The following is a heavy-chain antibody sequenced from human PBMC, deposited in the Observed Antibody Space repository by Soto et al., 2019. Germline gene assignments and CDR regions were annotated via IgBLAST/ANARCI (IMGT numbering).Heavy chain of an antibody. D-gene: IGHD5-12*01. CDR2: IKTKTDGGTA. CDR1: GFTFSNAW. CDR3: TKGRGNGD. V-gene: IGHV3-15*07. J-gene: IGHJ4*02. Sequence: EVQLVESGGGLAKPGGSLTLSCAASGFTFSNAWMNWVRQAPGKGLEWVGRIKTKTDGGTADYAAPVKGRFTISRDDSKNMLFVQMDSLKTEDTAVYYCTKGRGNGDWGQGILVTVSS.